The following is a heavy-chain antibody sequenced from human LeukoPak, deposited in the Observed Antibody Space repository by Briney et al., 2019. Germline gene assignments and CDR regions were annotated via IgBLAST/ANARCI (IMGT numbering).Heavy chain of an antibody. D-gene: IGHD3-22*01. CDR2: IYYSGST. Sequence: SETLSLTCTVSGGSISSSSYYWGWIRQPPGKGLEWIGSIYYSGSTYYNPTLKSRVTISVDTSKNQFSLKLSSVTAADTAVYYCARSYYYYDAFDIWGQGTMVTVSS. J-gene: IGHJ3*02. CDR1: GGSISSSSYY. V-gene: IGHV4-39*01. CDR3: ARSYYYYDAFDI.